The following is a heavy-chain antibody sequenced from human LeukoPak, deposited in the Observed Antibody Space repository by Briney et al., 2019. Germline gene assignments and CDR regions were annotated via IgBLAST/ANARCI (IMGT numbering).Heavy chain of an antibody. Sequence: SETLSLTCTVSGGSISSYYWNWIRQPPGKGLEWVGYIYYSGSTNYNPSLKSRVTISLDTSKNQFSLKLSSVTAADTAVYYCARDVIVVAKGYFDYWGQGTLVTVSS. V-gene: IGHV4-59*12. CDR1: GGSISSYY. J-gene: IGHJ4*02. CDR2: IYYSGST. CDR3: ARDVIVVAKGYFDY. D-gene: IGHD3-22*01.